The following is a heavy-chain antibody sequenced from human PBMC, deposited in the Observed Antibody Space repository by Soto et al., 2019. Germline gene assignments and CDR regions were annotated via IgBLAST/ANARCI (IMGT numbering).Heavy chain of an antibody. CDR1: GGSISSGGYY. Sequence: QVQLQEAGPGLVKPSQTLSLTCTVSGGSISSGGYYWSWIRQHPGKGLEWIGYIYYSGSTYYNPYHKSRVIICVDTSKFKFSLKLSSLTPADTAVYSCAREWWSGNTTYGIDLWGQGTTVTVS. J-gene: IGHJ6*02. CDR2: IYYSGST. D-gene: IGHD2-15*01. V-gene: IGHV4-31*03. CDR3: AREWWSGNTTYGIDL.